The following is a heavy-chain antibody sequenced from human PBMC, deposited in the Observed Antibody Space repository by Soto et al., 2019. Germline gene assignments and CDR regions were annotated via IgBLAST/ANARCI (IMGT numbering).Heavy chain of an antibody. CDR3: ARGYCGSTSCTRGYFDW. Sequence: EVQLLASGGGLVQPGEFLRLSCAASGFTFSSYVMTWVRQTPGKGLEWVSTITTAGTGTYYADSVNGRFTVSRDNSGNTLYLQMSSLRGEDTARYYCARGYCGSTSCTRGYFDWWGQGTLVIVSS. CDR2: ITTAGTGT. CDR1: GFTFSSYV. D-gene: IGHD2-2*01. V-gene: IGHV3-23*01. J-gene: IGHJ4*02.